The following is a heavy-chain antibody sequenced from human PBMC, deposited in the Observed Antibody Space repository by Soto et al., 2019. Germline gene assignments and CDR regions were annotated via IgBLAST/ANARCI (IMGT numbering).Heavy chain of an antibody. CDR3: AREPPWRHYDSSGYRLSNWFDP. Sequence: SETLSLTCAVYGGSFSGYYWSWTRQPPGKGLEWIGEINHSGSTNYNPSLKSRVTISVDTSKNQFSLKLSSVTAADTAVYYCAREPPWRHYDSSGYRLSNWFDPWGQGTLVTVSS. V-gene: IGHV4-34*01. J-gene: IGHJ5*02. CDR1: GGSFSGYY. CDR2: INHSGST. D-gene: IGHD3-22*01.